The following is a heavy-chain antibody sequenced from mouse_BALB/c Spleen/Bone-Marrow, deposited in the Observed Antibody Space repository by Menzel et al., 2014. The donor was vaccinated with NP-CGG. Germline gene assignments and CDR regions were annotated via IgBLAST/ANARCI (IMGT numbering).Heavy chain of an antibody. CDR1: GISITTGNYR. D-gene: IGHD2-14*01. V-gene: IGHV3-5*02. CDR2: IYYSGTI. J-gene: IGHJ2*01. CDR3: ARDYRYFDY. Sequence: DVQLQESGPGLVKPSQTVSLTCAVTGISITTGNYRWSWIRQFPGNKLEWIGYIYYSGTITYNPSLTSRTTITRDTSKNQFFLEMNSLTAEDTATYYCARDYRYFDYWGQGTTLTVSS.